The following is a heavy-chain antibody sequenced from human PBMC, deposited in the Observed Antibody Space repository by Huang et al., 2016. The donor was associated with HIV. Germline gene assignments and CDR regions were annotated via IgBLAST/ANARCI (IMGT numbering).Heavy chain of an antibody. J-gene: IGHJ3*02. CDR3: AREFCGGDCFRSRDAFDI. V-gene: IGHV3-53*01. D-gene: IGHD2-21*02. Sequence: EVQLVESGGGLIQPGGSLRLSCAVSGFTVCSNYMSWVRQVPGKGLDWVSVIHNGGNTYYADSVKGRFAISRDNFKNTLYLQMNSLRAEDTAVYYCAREFCGGDCFRSRDAFDIWGQGTMVTVAS. CDR2: IHNGGNT. CDR1: GFTVCSNY.